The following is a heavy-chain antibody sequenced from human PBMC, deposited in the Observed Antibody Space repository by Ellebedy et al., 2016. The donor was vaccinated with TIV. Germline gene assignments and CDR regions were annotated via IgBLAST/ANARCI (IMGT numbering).Heavy chain of an antibody. CDR3: AKCDIVWRSGPFDY. V-gene: IGHV3-7*03. D-gene: IGHD2-15*01. Sequence: GGSLRLSCVASGFTFSDPYMNWVRQAPGKGLEWVANIKQDGSEKYYVDSVKGRFTISRDTAKNTLYLEMNSLRAEDTAVYYCAKCDIVWRSGPFDYWGQGILVTVSS. J-gene: IGHJ4*02. CDR2: IKQDGSEK. CDR1: GFTFSDPY.